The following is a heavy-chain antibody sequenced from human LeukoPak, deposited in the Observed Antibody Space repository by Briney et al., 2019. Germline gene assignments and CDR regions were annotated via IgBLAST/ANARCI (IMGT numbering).Heavy chain of an antibody. J-gene: IGHJ5*02. Sequence: PSETLSLTCTVSGGSISSSSYYWGWIRQPPGKGLEWIGSIYYSGSTYYTPSLKSRVTISVDTSKNQFSLKLSSVTAADTAVYYCARVSSLDIVVVPAAQYRRSHNWFDPWGQGTLVTVSS. CDR1: GGSISSSSYY. D-gene: IGHD2-2*01. CDR2: IYYSGST. CDR3: ARVSSLDIVVVPAAQYRRSHNWFDP. V-gene: IGHV4-39*07.